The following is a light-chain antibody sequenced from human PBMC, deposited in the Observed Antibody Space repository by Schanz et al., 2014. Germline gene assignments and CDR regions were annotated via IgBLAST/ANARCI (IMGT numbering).Light chain of an antibody. J-gene: IGLJ3*02. CDR2: EGI. CDR1: SSDVGSYNL. V-gene: IGLV2-14*02. Sequence: QSVLTQPASVSGSPGQSITISCTGTSSDVGSYNLVSWYQQYPGKAPKLMIYEGIKRPSGVSNHFSGSKSGTSATLDITGLQTGDEADYYCGTWDSSLSVGTFGGGTKLTVL. CDR3: GTWDSSLSVGT.